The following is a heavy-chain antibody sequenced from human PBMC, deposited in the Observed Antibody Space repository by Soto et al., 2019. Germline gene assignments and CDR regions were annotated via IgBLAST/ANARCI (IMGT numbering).Heavy chain of an antibody. CDR1: GYTFTTYD. Sequence: QSQLVQSGAEVKKPGASVKVSCKASGYTFTTYDISWVRQAPGQGLEWMGWISAYNGNTNYAQKLQGRVTMTTDTSTSTAYMELSSLRSDDTAVYYCARVGGYCSSTSCYRWFDPWGQGTLVTVSS. CDR3: ARVGGYCSSTSCYRWFDP. V-gene: IGHV1-18*04. J-gene: IGHJ5*02. CDR2: ISAYNGNT. D-gene: IGHD2-2*01.